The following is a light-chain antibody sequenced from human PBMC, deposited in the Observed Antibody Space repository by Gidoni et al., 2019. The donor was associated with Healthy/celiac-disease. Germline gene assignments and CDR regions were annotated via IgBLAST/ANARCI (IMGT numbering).Light chain of an antibody. Sequence: ESVLPPSPGTLSLSPGERATLSCRASQSVSSSYLAWYQQKPVQAPRLLIYGASSRATGIPDRFSGSGSGTDFTLTISRLEPEDFAVYYCQKREAFGQGTKVEIK. CDR2: GAS. CDR3: QKREA. V-gene: IGKV3-20*01. J-gene: IGKJ1*01. CDR1: QSVSSSY.